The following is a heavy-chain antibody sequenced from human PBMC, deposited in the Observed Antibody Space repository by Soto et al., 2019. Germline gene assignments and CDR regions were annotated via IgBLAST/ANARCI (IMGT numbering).Heavy chain of an antibody. CDR1: GFTFGDYA. CDR3: TRRALGYSYGLAAFDI. V-gene: IGHV3-49*03. J-gene: IGHJ3*02. Sequence: SLRLSCTASGFTFGDYAMSWFRQAPGKGLEWVGFIRSKAYGGTTEYAASVKGRFTISRDDSKSIAYLQMNSLKTEDTAVYYCTRRALGYSYGLAAFDIWGQGTMVTV. CDR2: IRSKAYGGTT. D-gene: IGHD5-18*01.